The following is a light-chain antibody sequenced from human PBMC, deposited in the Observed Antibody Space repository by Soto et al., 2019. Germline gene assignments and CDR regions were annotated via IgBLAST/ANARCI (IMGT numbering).Light chain of an antibody. Sequence: DIQMTQSPSSLSASVGDRVTITCRASQSITTYLNWYQHKPGKAPKLLICAASSLPSGVPSRFSGSGSGTEFTLPISSLQPEDSATYYCQQGSSTPFTFGPGTKVDIK. CDR3: QQGSSTPFT. CDR2: AAS. J-gene: IGKJ3*01. V-gene: IGKV1-39*01. CDR1: QSITTY.